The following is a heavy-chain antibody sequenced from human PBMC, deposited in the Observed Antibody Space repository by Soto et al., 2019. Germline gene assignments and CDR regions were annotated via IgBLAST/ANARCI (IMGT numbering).Heavy chain of an antibody. CDR3: ARDLAVALIDY. J-gene: IGHJ4*02. V-gene: IGHV1-18*01. CDR2: ISAYNGNT. Sequence: QVQLVQSGAEVKKPGASVKVSCKASGYTFTSYGISWVRQAPGQGLEWMGWISAYNGNTKYAQKIQGRVTMATDTSRSTANMELRSLRSDETAVYSCARDLAVALIDYWGQGPLATVSS. CDR1: GYTFTSYG. D-gene: IGHD6-19*01.